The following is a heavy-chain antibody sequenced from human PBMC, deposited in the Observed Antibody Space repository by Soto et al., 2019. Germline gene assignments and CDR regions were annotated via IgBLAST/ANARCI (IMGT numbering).Heavy chain of an antibody. CDR3: ARVAIFGVVTKSGMDV. Sequence: SETLSLTCAVSSGSISSSNWWSWVRQPPGKGLEWIGEIYHSGSTNYNPSLKSRVTISVDKSKNQFSLKLSSVTAADTAVYYCARVAIFGVVTKSGMDVWGKGTTVTVSS. CDR1: SGSISSSNW. CDR2: IYHSGST. V-gene: IGHV4-4*02. J-gene: IGHJ6*03. D-gene: IGHD3-3*01.